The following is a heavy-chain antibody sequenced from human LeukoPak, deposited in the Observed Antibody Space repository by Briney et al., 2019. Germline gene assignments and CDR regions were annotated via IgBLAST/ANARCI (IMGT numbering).Heavy chain of an antibody. D-gene: IGHD2-21*01. CDR1: GYTFTSYY. CDR2: INPSGGST. CDR3: ASSFAEDWYGDV. Sequence: ASVKVSCKASGYTFTSYYMHWVRQAPGQGLEWMGIINPSGGSTSYAQKFQGRVTMTRDTSTSTAYMELSSLRSEDTAVYYCASSFAEDWYGDVWGQGTTVTVSS. J-gene: IGHJ6*02. V-gene: IGHV1-46*01.